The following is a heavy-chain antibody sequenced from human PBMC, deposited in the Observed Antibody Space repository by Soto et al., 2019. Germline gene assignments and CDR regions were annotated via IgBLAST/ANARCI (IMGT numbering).Heavy chain of an antibody. CDR3: ARIRISVLGSDDYYYYGMDV. CDR2: INHSRST. V-gene: IGHV4-34*01. Sequence: SRCYWILIRLPPGKSMEWIGEINHSRSTNYNPSLKSRVTISVDTSKNQFSLKRSSVTAAATAVYYCARIRISVLGSDDYYYYGMDVWGQGTAVTVSS. D-gene: IGHD6-19*01. CDR1: SRCY. J-gene: IGHJ6*02.